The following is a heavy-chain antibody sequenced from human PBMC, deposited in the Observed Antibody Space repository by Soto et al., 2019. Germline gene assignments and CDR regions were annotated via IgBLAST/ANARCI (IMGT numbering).Heavy chain of an antibody. Sequence: PGGSLRLSCAASGFTFSSYAMHWVRQAPGKGLEYVSAISSNGGSTYYANSVKGRFTISRDNSKNTLYLQMGSLRAEDMAVYYCARESSGYPDYWGQGTLVTVSS. CDR3: ARESSGYPDY. CDR2: ISSNGGST. D-gene: IGHD3-22*01. J-gene: IGHJ4*02. CDR1: GFTFSSYA. V-gene: IGHV3-64*01.